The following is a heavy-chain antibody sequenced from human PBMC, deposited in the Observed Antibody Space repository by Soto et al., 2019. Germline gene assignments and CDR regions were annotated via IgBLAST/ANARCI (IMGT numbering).Heavy chain of an antibody. J-gene: IGHJ4*02. CDR2: ISGGGGGNT. CDR3: TKPSSGWADSFDY. CDR1: GFTFSSFA. V-gene: IGHV3-23*01. D-gene: IGHD6-19*01. Sequence: EVQLLESGGGLVQPGGSPRLSCAASGFTFSSFAMSWVRQAPGKGLEWVSAISGGGGGNTYYADSVKGRFTISRDNSKNTLYLQMNSLRAEDTAVYYCTKPSSGWADSFDYWGQGTLVTVSS.